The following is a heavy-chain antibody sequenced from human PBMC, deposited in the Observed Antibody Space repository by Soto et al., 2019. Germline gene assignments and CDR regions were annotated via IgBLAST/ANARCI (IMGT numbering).Heavy chain of an antibody. CDR1: GFTLSSYW. D-gene: IGHD6-13*01. V-gene: IGHV3-7*03. CDR2: IKQDGSEE. CDR3: ARYADSSSGLDYYYYYMDV. Sequence: GGSLRLSWAASGFTLSSYWMSWVRQAQGKGLGWVANIKQDGSEEYYVDSVKDRVTISRDNAKNSLYLQMNGLRAEDTAVYYCARYADSSSGLDYYYYYMDVWGKGTTVTVSS. J-gene: IGHJ6*03.